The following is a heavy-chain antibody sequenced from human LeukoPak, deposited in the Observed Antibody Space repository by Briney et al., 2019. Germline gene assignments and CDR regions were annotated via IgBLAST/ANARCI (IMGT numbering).Heavy chain of an antibody. CDR2: IYHSGST. CDR1: GYSISSGFY. D-gene: IGHD3-22*01. V-gene: IGHV4-38-2*02. Sequence: SETLSLTCTVSGYSISSGFYWGWIRQPPGKGLECIGSIYHSGSTYYNPSLKSRVTISVDTSKKQFSLKLNSVTAADTAVYYCARDKGRAYYYDSSGYWAYWGQGTLVTVSS. CDR3: ARDKGRAYYYDSSGYWAY. J-gene: IGHJ4*02.